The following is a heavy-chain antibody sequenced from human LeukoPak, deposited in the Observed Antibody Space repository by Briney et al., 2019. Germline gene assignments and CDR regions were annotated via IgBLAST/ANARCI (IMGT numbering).Heavy chain of an antibody. CDR3: ARGGYSSSWFLTV. Sequence: SETLSLTCTVSGGSISSSSYYWGWIRQPPGKGLEWIGSIYYSGSTNYNPSLKSRVTISVDTSKNQFSLKLSSVTAADTAVYYCARGGYSSSWFLTVWGQGTLVTVSS. J-gene: IGHJ4*02. V-gene: IGHV4-39*07. CDR1: GGSISSSSYY. CDR2: IYYSGST. D-gene: IGHD6-13*01.